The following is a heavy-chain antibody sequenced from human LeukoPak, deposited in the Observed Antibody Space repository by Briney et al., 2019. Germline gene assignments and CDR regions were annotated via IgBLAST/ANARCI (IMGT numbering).Heavy chain of an antibody. V-gene: IGHV4-61*02. J-gene: IGHJ5*02. Sequence: SETLSLTCTVSGGSISSGSYYWSWIRQPAGKGLEWIGRIYTSESTNYNPSLKSRVTISVDTSKNQFSLKLSSVTAADTAVYYCARDVSHTWYYYGSGSKNWFDPWGQGTLVTVSS. D-gene: IGHD3-10*01. CDR2: IYTSEST. CDR1: GGSISSGSYY. CDR3: ARDVSHTWYYYGSGSKNWFDP.